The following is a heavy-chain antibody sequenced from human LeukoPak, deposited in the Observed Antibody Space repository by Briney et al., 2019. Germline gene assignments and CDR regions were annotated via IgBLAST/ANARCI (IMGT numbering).Heavy chain of an antibody. D-gene: IGHD3-10*01. V-gene: IGHV3-23*01. Sequence: GGSLRLSCAAAGFTFNSYAMNWVRQAPGKGLEWVSGISGSGGGTYYADSVTGRFSISRDNSKNSLYLQMNSLRAEDTAVYYCASRYYGSGKIDYYYYYYMDVWGKGTTVTISS. CDR3: ASRYYGSGKIDYYYYYYMDV. J-gene: IGHJ6*03. CDR1: GFTFNSYA. CDR2: ISGSGGGT.